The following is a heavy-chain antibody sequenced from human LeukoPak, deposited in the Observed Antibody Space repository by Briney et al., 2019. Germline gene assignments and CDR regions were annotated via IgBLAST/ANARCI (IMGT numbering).Heavy chain of an antibody. Sequence: SGPALVKPTQTLTLTCTFSGFSLSTLGMRVSWIRQPPGKALEWLARIDWDDDKFYSTSLKTRLTISKDASKNQVVLTMTNMDPVDTATYYCARMLYSYASSGYYYDYWGQETLVTVSS. CDR1: GFSLSTLGMR. D-gene: IGHD3-22*01. CDR3: ARMLYSYASSGYYYDY. CDR2: IDWDDDK. V-gene: IGHV2-70*04. J-gene: IGHJ4*02.